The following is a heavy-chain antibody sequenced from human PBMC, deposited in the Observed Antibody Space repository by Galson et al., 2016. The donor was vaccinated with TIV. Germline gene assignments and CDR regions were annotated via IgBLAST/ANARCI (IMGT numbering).Heavy chain of an antibody. D-gene: IGHD2/OR15-2a*01. CDR3: ARERQYCNDGSCYGMDV. V-gene: IGHV1-18*01. J-gene: IGHJ6*02. CDR2: ISAYNGNT. CDR1: GYTFINYS. Sequence: SVKVSCKASGYTFINYSVGWVRQAPGQGLEWMGWISAYNGNTRYAQKLQARVTMTTDTSTNTVYMELSSLTSGDTAVYYCARERQYCNDGSCYGMDVWGQGTTVTVSS.